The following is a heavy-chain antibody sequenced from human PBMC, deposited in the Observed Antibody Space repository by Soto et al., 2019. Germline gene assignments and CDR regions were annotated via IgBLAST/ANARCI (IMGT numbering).Heavy chain of an antibody. CDR3: ARRHLGYCSSASCYHGMDV. CDR1: GYSFTSYW. D-gene: IGHD2-2*01. CDR2: IDPSDSYT. Sequence: AGESLKISCKGSGYSFTSYWISRVRQMPGKGLEWTGRIDPSDSYTNYSPSFQGHVTISADKSISTAFLQWSSLKASDTAMYYCARRHLGYCSSASCYHGMDVWGQGTTDTSP. J-gene: IGHJ6*02. V-gene: IGHV5-10-1*01.